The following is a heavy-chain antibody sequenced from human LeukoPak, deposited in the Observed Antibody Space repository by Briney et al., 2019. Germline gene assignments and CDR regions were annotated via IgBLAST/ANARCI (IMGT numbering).Heavy chain of an antibody. J-gene: IGHJ5*02. CDR3: ARDSSGWYDDNWFDP. D-gene: IGHD6-19*01. CDR2: IYTSGST. V-gene: IGHV4-61*02. CDR1: GGSISSGSYY. Sequence: SETLSLTCTVSGGSISSGSYYWSWIRQPAGKGLEWIGRIYTSGSTNYNPSLKSRVTISADTSKNQFSLKLSSVTAADTAVYYCARDSSGWYDDNWFDPWGQGTLVTVSS.